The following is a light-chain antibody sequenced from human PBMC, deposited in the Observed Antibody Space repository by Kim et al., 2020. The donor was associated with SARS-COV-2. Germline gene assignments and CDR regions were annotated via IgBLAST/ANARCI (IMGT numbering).Light chain of an antibody. Sequence: DIQMTQSPSSLSASIGDRVTITCRASQGIRDYVAWYQQKPGEVPKLLIFAASTLRSGVPSRFSGGASGTEFTLTINSLQPEDVATYYCQSHNTAPQTFGQGTKLPI. CDR3: QSHNTAPQT. CDR2: AAS. CDR1: QGIRDY. J-gene: IGKJ2*01. V-gene: IGKV1-27*01.